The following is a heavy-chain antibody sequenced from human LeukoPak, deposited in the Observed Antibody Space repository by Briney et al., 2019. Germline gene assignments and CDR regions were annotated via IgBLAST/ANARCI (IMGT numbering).Heavy chain of an antibody. D-gene: IGHD6-19*01. CDR2: IYTSGST. CDR3: ARVVAVAAPIDY. Sequence: SETLSLTCTVSGGSISSYYWSWIRQPAGKGLEWIGRIYTSGSTNYNPSLKSRVTISVDKSKNQFSLKLSSVTAEDTAVYYCARVVAVAAPIDYWGQGTLVTVSS. J-gene: IGHJ4*02. V-gene: IGHV4-4*07. CDR1: GGSISSYY.